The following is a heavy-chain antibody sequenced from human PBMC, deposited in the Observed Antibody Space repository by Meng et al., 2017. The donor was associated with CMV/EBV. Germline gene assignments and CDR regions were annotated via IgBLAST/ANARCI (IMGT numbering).Heavy chain of an antibody. J-gene: IGHJ6*02. V-gene: IGHV3-43*01. D-gene: IGHD2-2*02. CDR1: GFTFDDYT. CDR3: ARDYCSSTSCYREGDYYYYYGMDV. CDR2: ISWDGGST. Sequence: GGSLRLSCAASGFTFDDYTMHWVRQAPGKGLEWVSLISWDGGSTYYADSVKGRFTISRDNAKNSLYLQMNSLRAEDTAVYYCARDYCSSTSCYREGDYYYYYGMDVWGQGTTVTVSS.